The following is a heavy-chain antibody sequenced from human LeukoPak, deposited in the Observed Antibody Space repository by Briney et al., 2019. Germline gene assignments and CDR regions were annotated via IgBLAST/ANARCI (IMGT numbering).Heavy chain of an antibody. J-gene: IGHJ4*02. CDR1: GFSFSSYT. CDR3: ARDAGLRRNGYNPIDY. CDR2: ITGTGNTI. Sequence: GGSLRLSCAASGFSFSSYTMNWVRQAPGKGLEWVSSITGTGNTIDYADSVEGRFTISRDNAKKSVDLQMDSLRAEDTAVYYCARDAGLRRNGYNPIDYWGQGTLVTVSS. D-gene: IGHD5-24*01. V-gene: IGHV3-48*01.